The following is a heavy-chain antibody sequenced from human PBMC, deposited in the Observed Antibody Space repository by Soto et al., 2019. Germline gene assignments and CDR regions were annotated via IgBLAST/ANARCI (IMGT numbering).Heavy chain of an antibody. J-gene: IGHJ6*02. D-gene: IGHD4-4*01. CDR2: IIPIFGTA. Sequence: QVQLVQSGAEVKKPGSSVKVSCKASGGTFSSYAISWVRQAPGQGLEWMGGIIPIFGTANYAQKFQGRVTITEDESTRTSYMELSSMRSEDTAVYYCARDVHDYSNYYYYGMDVWGHGTTVTVSS. CDR3: ARDVHDYSNYYYYGMDV. V-gene: IGHV1-69*01. CDR1: GGTFSSYA.